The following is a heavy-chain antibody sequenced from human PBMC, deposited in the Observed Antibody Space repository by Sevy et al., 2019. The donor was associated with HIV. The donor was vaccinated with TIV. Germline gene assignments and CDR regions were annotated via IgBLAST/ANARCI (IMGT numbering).Heavy chain of an antibody. D-gene: IGHD3-3*01. Sequence: ASVKVSCKASGGTFSSYAISWVRQAPGQGLEWMGGIIPILGIANYAQKFQGRVTITADKSKGTAYMEMSSLRSEETAVYYWARENARYDFWSGYYAGYYYYYMDVWGKGTTVTVSS. CDR1: GGTFSSYA. CDR2: IIPILGIA. CDR3: ARENARYDFWSGYYAGYYYYYMDV. J-gene: IGHJ6*03. V-gene: IGHV1-69*10.